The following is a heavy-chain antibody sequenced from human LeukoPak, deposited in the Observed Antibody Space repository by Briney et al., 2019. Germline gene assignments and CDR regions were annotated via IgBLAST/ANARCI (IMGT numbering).Heavy chain of an antibody. V-gene: IGHV4-34*01. D-gene: IGHD2-15*01. Sequence: SETLSLTCAVYGGSFSGYYWSWIRQPPGKGLEWIGEINHSGSTNYNPSLKSRVTISVDTSKNQFSLKLSSVTAADTAVYYCATMVEDYWGQGTLVTVSS. CDR2: INHSGST. CDR3: ATMVEDY. CDR1: GGSFSGYY. J-gene: IGHJ4*02.